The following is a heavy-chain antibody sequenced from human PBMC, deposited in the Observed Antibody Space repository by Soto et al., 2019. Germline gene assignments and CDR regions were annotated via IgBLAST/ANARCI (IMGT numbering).Heavy chain of an antibody. CDR1: GFTFDDYA. Sequence: EVQLVESGGGLVQPGRSLRLSCAASGFTFDDYAMHWVRQAPGKGLEWVSGISWNSGIIAYADSVKGRFTISRDNAKNSLFLQMNGLRAEDTALYYCTKVAAYSKGQFDYWGQGTLVTVSS. J-gene: IGHJ4*02. V-gene: IGHV3-9*01. CDR3: TKVAAYSKGQFDY. D-gene: IGHD3-9*01. CDR2: ISWNSGII.